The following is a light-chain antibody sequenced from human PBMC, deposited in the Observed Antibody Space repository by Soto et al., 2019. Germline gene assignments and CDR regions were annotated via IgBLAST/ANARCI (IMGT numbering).Light chain of an antibody. V-gene: IGLV2-14*01. CDR1: SSDVGNYNY. CDR3: SSYISSFSHV. Sequence: QSALTQPASVSGSPGQSITIXCTGTSSDVGNYNYVSWYQQHPGKAPKLMIFEVSDRPSGVSNRFSGSKSGNTASLTISGLQAEDEADYYCSSYISSFSHVFGTGTKLTVL. J-gene: IGLJ1*01. CDR2: EVS.